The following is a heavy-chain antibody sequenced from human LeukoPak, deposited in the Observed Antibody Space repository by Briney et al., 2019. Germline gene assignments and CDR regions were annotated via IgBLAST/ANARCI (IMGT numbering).Heavy chain of an antibody. CDR3: AKSPRKGLPLEFDP. CDR2: ISTSSIYI. D-gene: IGHD2-15*01. Sequence: GGSQRLSCAVSGFTFSSYSMNWVRQAPGKGLEWVSFISTSSIYIYYADSVKGRFTISRDNAKNSLYLQMNSLRAEDTAVYYCAKSPRKGLPLEFDPWGQGTLVTVSS. CDR1: GFTFSSYS. V-gene: IGHV3-21*01. J-gene: IGHJ5*02.